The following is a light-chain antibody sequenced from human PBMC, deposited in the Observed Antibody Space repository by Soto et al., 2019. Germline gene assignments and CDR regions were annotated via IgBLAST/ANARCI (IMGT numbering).Light chain of an antibody. CDR1: SGSVSTSYY. J-gene: IGLJ2*01. CDR2: STN. Sequence: TVVTQEPSFSVSPGGTVTLTCGLSSGSVSTSYYPSWYQQTPGQAPRTLIYSTNTRSSGVPDRFSGSILGNKAALTITGAQADDESDYDCVLYMGSGISVFGGGTKLTVL. CDR3: VLYMGSGISV. V-gene: IGLV8-61*01.